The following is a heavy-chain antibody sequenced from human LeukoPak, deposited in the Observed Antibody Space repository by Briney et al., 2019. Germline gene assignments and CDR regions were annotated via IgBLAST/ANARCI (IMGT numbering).Heavy chain of an antibody. CDR3: ARSLQIIAAGYNWFDP. J-gene: IGHJ5*02. CDR2: INHSGST. D-gene: IGHD6-13*01. Sequence: SETLSLTCAVHGGSFSGYYWSWIRQPPGKGLEWIGEINHSGSTNYNPSLKSRVTISVDTSKNQFSLKLSSVTAADTAVYYCARSLQIIAAGYNWFDPWGQGTLVTVSS. V-gene: IGHV4-34*01. CDR1: GGSFSGYY.